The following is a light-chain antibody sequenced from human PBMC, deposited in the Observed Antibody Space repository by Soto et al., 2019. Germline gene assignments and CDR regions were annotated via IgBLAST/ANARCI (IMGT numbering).Light chain of an antibody. Sequence: EIVLTQSPGTLSLSPGERATLSCRASQSVSSSYLAWYQQKPGQAPRLLIYGASSRATGIPDRFSASGSGTDFTLTISRLEPEDFALYYCQQYVVGSLLSFGRGTRLEIK. J-gene: IGKJ5*01. V-gene: IGKV3-20*01. CDR2: GAS. CDR1: QSVSSSY. CDR3: QQYVVGSLLS.